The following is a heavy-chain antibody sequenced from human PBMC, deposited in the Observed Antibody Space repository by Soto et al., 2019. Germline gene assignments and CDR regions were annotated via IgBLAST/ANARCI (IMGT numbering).Heavy chain of an antibody. CDR2: INHSGRV. D-gene: IGHD3-22*01. Sequence: SCKASGGTFSSYAISWIRQSPGKGLEWIGDINHSGRVNYSPSLKSRVTISLDTSKNQFSLTLSAVTAADTAMYYCSTRAYDTNGYYRFDPWGQGTLVTVSS. J-gene: IGHJ5*01. V-gene: IGHV4-34*08. CDR1: GGTFSSYA. CDR3: STRAYDTNGYYRFDP.